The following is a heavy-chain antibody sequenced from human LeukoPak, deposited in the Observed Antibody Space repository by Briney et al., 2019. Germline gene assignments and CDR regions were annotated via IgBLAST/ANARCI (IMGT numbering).Heavy chain of an antibody. D-gene: IGHD2-2*02. CDR3: GRQGYTASHYFFDY. V-gene: IGHV4-4*07. Sequence: PSEPLSLTCTVSSGSIRSYYWGWVRQPPGKGLEWIGRIYTTGTTQYNPSLKSRVTMSVDTSTNQFSLNVRSMTAADTAVYYCGRQGYTASHYFFDYWSQGTLVAVS. J-gene: IGHJ4*02. CDR2: IYTTGTT. CDR1: SGSIRSYY.